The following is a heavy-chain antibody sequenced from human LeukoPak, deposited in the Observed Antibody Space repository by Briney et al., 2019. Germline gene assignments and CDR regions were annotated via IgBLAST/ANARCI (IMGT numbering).Heavy chain of an antibody. J-gene: IGHJ5*02. CDR3: ATDGAGFDT. Sequence: PGGSLRLSCAASGFKFDDYGMSWVRQAPGKGLEWVSGIDWNGASTGFADSVKGRFTISRDNAKKSLYLEMNNLRAEDTAVYYCATDGAGFDTWGQGVLVTVSS. CDR2: IDWNGAST. CDR1: GFKFDDYG. V-gene: IGHV3-20*04.